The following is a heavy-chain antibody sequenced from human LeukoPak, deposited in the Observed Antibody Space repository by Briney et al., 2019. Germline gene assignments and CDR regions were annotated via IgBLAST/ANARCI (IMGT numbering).Heavy chain of an antibody. CDR1: GGSVSGSY. J-gene: IGHJ4*02. V-gene: IGHV4-31*03. Sequence: LSLTCTVSGGSVSGSYWNWIRQHPGKGLEWIGFIYYSGSTYHNPSLKSRVSISVDTSKTQFSLKLSSVTAADTAVYYCARARDIVVSSNIYYFDSWGQGTLVTVSS. CDR2: IYYSGST. D-gene: IGHD2-2*01. CDR3: ARARDIVVSSNIYYFDS.